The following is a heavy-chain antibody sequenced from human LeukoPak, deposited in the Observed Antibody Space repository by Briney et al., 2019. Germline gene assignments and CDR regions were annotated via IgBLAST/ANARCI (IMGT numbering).Heavy chain of an antibody. CDR2: ISWNSGAI. V-gene: IGHV3-9*01. D-gene: IGHD6-19*01. Sequence: PGGSLRLSCAASGFTFDDYAMHWVRQPPGKGLEWVSGISWNSGAIGYADSVKGRFTISRDNAKNSLYLQMNSLKSEDTAFYYCAKDAIVVAGLHYFDYWGQGILVTVSS. CDR3: AKDAIVVAGLHYFDY. CDR1: GFTFDDYA. J-gene: IGHJ4*02.